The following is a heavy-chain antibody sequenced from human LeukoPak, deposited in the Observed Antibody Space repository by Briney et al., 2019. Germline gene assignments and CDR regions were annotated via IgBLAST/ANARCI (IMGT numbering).Heavy chain of an antibody. J-gene: IGHJ4*02. CDR3: AKVPRYCSSTSCYAVYFEY. V-gene: IGHV3-23*01. CDR1: GFTFSEYV. Sequence: GGSERLSCAASGFTFSEYVMTWERQAPGKGLEWVSAISGGSESAYYADSVKVRFSISRDNSKNTLYLQMNSLRAEDTAVFYCAKVPRYCSSTSCYAVYFEYWGQGTLFTVSP. CDR2: ISGGSESA. D-gene: IGHD2-2*01.